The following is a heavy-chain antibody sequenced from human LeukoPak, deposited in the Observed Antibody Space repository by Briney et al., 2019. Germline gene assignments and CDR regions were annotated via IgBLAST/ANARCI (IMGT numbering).Heavy chain of an antibody. J-gene: IGHJ5*02. CDR1: GGSISSYY. Sequence: SXTLSLTCTVSGGSISSYYWSWVRQPPGKGMEWVAYIYYTATTNYNPSLHTPVTISLHTSKNQFSLNLSSVTATDTAVYYCARDLRYSSSLSWFDLWGQGTLVTVSS. D-gene: IGHD6-6*01. V-gene: IGHV4-59*01. CDR2: IYYTATT. CDR3: ARDLRYSSSLSWFDL.